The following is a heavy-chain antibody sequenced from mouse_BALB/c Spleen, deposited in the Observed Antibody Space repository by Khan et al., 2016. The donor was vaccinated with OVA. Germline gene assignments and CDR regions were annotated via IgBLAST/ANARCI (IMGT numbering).Heavy chain of an antibody. J-gene: IGHJ3*01. Sequence: EVQGVESGGDLVKPGGSLKLSCAASGFTFSSYSMSWVRQTPDKRLEWVATISSGGDYTYYPDSVKGRVTISRDNAKNTLYLQMSSLKSEDTAMCYCASHLTGSFAYWGQGTLVTVSA. D-gene: IGHD4-1*01. CDR1: GFTFSSYS. V-gene: IGHV5-6*01. CDR2: ISSGGDYT. CDR3: ASHLTGSFAY.